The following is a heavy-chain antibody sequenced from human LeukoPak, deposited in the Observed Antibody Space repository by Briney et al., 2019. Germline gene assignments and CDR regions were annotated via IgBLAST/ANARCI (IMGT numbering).Heavy chain of an antibody. J-gene: IGHJ5*02. D-gene: IGHD3-22*01. CDR2: INPNSGGT. CDR3: ARGTHYYDSSGDWFDP. Sequence: ASVKVSCKASGYTFTGYYMHWVRQAPGQGLEWMGWINPNSGGTNYAQKFQGWVTMTRDTSISTAYMELSRLRSDGTAVYYCARGTHYYDSSGDWFDPWGQGTLVTVSS. CDR1: GYTFTGYY. V-gene: IGHV1-2*04.